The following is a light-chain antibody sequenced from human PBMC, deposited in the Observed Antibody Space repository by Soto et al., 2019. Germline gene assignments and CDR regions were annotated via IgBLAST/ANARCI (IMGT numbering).Light chain of an antibody. CDR1: SSDVGGYNY. CDR3: SSYTSSSTPYV. Sequence: QSVLTQPASVSGSPGQSITISCTGTSSDVGGYNYVSWYQQHPGKAPKLMIYDVSNRPSGVSNRFSGSKSGNTASLTISGFQSEDEADYYCSSYTSSSTPYVFGIGTKVTAL. J-gene: IGLJ1*01. CDR2: DVS. V-gene: IGLV2-14*01.